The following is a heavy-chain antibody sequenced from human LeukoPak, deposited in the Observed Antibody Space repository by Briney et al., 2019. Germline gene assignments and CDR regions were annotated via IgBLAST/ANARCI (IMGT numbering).Heavy chain of an antibody. CDR1: GFTFSSYA. J-gene: IGHJ6*02. Sequence: GGSLRLSCAASGFTFSSYAMHWVRQAPGKGLEWVAVISYDGSNKYYADSVKGRFTISRDNSKNTLHLQMNSLRAEDTAVYYCAKSRDSGYSYGHYYYYGMDVWGQGTTVTVSS. V-gene: IGHV3-30-3*02. CDR2: ISYDGSNK. D-gene: IGHD5-18*01. CDR3: AKSRDSGYSYGHYYYYGMDV.